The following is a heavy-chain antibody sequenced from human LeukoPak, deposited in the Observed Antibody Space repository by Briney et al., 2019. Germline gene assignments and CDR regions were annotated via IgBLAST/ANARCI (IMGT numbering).Heavy chain of an antibody. CDR2: ISDDGSNK. V-gene: IGHV3-30*04. CDR3: ARTYYDNSGYNAYYFDY. D-gene: IGHD3-22*01. CDR1: RFIFSSYA. J-gene: IGHJ4*02. Sequence: GGSLRLSCAASRFIFSSYAMHWVRQAPGKGLEWVTLISDDGSNKYYADSVKGRFTISRDNSKNTLYLQMNSLRVEDTAVYYCARTYYDNSGYNAYYFDYWGQGTLVTVSS.